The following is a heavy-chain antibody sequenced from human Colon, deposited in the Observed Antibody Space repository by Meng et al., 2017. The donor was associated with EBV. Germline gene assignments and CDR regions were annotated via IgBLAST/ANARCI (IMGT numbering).Heavy chain of an antibody. Sequence: VRLYESDPSLLQPFDILSFTCYVSGCYCSRNDHWSSKGRQCPGKSTQWVGKIHNRGTTNYNTSFKDTVNISLARWQSPFTPDVTSVYDWDTAVYYCARGSYYTWAPWGQGTLVTVSS. CDR2: IHNRGTT. V-gene: IGHV4-4*02. D-gene: IGHD3-10*01. J-gene: IGHJ5*02. CDR1: GCYCSRNDHW. CDR3: ARGSYYTWAP.